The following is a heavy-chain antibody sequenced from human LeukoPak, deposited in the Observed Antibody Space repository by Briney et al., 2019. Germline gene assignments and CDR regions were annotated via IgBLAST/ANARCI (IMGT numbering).Heavy chain of an antibody. CDR1: GFTFSSYA. J-gene: IGHJ5*02. V-gene: IGHV3-23*01. Sequence: GGSLRLSCAASGFTFSSYAMSWVRQAPGKGLEWVSAISGSGGSTYYADSVKGRFTISRDNSKNTLYLQMNSLRAEDTAVYYCAKAVPTVAARLCWFDPWGQGTLVTVSS. CDR2: ISGSGGST. D-gene: IGHD6-6*01. CDR3: AKAVPTVAARLCWFDP.